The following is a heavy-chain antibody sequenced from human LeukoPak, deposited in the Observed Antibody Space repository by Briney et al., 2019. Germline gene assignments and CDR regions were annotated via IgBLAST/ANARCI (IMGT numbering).Heavy chain of an antibody. D-gene: IGHD5-24*01. CDR1: GDSITSGNYL. CDR3: ARGDLMATMAHRYFDY. Sequence: SETLSLTCTVSGDSITSGNYLWGWIRQPPGKGLEYIASIYYSGKTYHNPSLKSRVTISVDTSKNQFSLKLSSVTAADTAVYYCARGDLMATMAHRYFDYWGQGTLVTVSS. CDR2: IYYSGKT. V-gene: IGHV4-39*07. J-gene: IGHJ4*02.